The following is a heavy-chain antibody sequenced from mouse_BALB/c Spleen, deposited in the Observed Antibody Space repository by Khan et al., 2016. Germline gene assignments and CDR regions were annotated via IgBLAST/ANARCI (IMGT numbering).Heavy chain of an antibody. CDR1: GYTFISYT. CDR3: SRWYFYGSSPLDY. CDR2: INPSSGYT. V-gene: IGHV1-4*02. D-gene: IGHD1-1*01. J-gene: IGHJ2*01. Sequence: QVQLQQSAAELARPGASVKMSCKASGYTFISYTMHWVKQRPGQGLEWIGYINPSSGYTEYNQKFKDKTTFTADKSSSTANMQLSSLTSEDSAVYYCSRWYFYGSSPLDYWGQGTTRTVSS.